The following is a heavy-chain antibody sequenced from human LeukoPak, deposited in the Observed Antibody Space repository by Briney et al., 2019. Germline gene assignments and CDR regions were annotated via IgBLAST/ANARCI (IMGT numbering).Heavy chain of an antibody. J-gene: IGHJ6*02. D-gene: IGHD2-2*01. CDR1: GGSISSGDYY. V-gene: IGHV4-30-4*01. Sequence: SQTLSLTCTVSGGSISSGDYYWSWIRQPPGKGLEWIGYIYYSGSTYYNPSLKSRVTISVDTSKNQFSLKLSSVTAADTAVYYCAGDYCSSTGCTNSYYYGMDVWGQGTTVTVSS. CDR3: AGDYCSSTGCTNSYYYGMDV. CDR2: IYYSGST.